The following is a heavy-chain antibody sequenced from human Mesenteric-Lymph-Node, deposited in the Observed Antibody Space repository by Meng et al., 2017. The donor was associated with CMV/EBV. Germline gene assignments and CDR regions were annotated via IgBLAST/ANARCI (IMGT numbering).Heavy chain of an antibody. D-gene: IGHD2-2*01. J-gene: IGHJ6*02. V-gene: IGHV4-59*01. CDR1: GGSISSYY. CDR2: MYQSGST. Sequence: SETLSLTCTVSGGSISSYYWSWIRQPPGKGLEWIGYMYQSGSTKYNSYLNSRVSTSVDTSKNQFSLKLTSVTAADTAVYYCARSGCSSTSCFPNYYYGMDVWGQGTTVTVSS. CDR3: ARSGCSSTSCFPNYYYGMDV.